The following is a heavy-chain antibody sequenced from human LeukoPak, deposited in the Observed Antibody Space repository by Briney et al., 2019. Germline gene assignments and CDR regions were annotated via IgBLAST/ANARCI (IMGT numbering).Heavy chain of an antibody. CDR3: ARYGIAAAGTALYYYYYGMDV. CDR2: INWNGGST. Sequence: PGGSLRLSCAASGFTFSNYGMHWVRQAPGKGLEWVSGINWNGGSTGYADSVKGRFTISRDNAKNSLYLQMNSLRAEDTALYYCARYGIAAAGTALYYYYYGMDVWGQGTTVTVSS. D-gene: IGHD6-13*01. V-gene: IGHV3-20*04. CDR1: GFTFSNYG. J-gene: IGHJ6*02.